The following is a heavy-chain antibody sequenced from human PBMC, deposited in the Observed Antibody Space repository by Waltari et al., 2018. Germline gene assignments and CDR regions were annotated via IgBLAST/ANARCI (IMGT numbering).Heavy chain of an antibody. Sequence: QVQLVQSGAEVKKPGASVKVSCKASGYTFTGYYMHWVRQAPGQGLEWMGWINPNRGGTNYAQKFQGRVTMTRDTSISTAYMELSRLRSDDTAVYYCARDKGLFGTEFDYWGQGTLVTVSS. V-gene: IGHV1-2*02. CDR1: GYTFTGYY. D-gene: IGHD1-1*01. J-gene: IGHJ4*02. CDR2: INPNRGGT. CDR3: ARDKGLFGTEFDY.